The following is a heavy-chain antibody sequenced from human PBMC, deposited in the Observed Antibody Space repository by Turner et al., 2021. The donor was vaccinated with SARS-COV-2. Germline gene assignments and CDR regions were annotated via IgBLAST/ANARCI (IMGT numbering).Heavy chain of an antibody. V-gene: IGHV3-21*01. J-gene: IGHJ6*02. CDR3: ARASFGEFNPTYYGMDV. CDR1: GFTFNNYN. D-gene: IGHD3-10*01. CDR2: ISSNSTFI. Sequence: EVQLVESGGGLVKPGGSLRLSCAASGFTFNNYNMNWVREAPGKGLEWVSSISSNSTFIYYADSVKGRFTIFRDNAKNLVFLQMNSLRAEDTAVYYCARASFGEFNPTYYGMDVWGQGTTVTVSS.